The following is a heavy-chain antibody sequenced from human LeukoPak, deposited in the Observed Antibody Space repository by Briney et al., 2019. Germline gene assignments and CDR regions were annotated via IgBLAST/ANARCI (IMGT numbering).Heavy chain of an antibody. CDR3: ARDGRYCSGGSCYFSDCYYMDV. D-gene: IGHD2-15*01. Sequence: SQTLSLTCTVSGGSISSGSYYWSWIRQPAGKGLEWIGRIYTSGSTNYNPSLKSRVTISVDTSKNQFSLKLSSVTAADTAVYYCARDGRYCSGGSCYFSDCYYMDVWGKGTTVTVSS. CDR1: GGSISSGSYY. J-gene: IGHJ6*03. CDR2: IYTSGST. V-gene: IGHV4-61*02.